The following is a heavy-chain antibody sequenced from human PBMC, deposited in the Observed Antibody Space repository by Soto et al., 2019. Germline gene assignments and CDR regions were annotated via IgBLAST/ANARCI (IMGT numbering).Heavy chain of an antibody. D-gene: IGHD2-15*01. J-gene: IGHJ4*02. CDR3: ARALGAFEGYFDY. Sequence: SQTLSLTCAISGDSVSTDRASWNWIRQSPSRGLEWLGRTYYRSRWFSDYAVSVKSRMSINSDTSKNQFFLQLNSVTPEDTAVYYWARALGAFEGYFDYWGQGILVTVSS. CDR2: TYYRSRWFS. V-gene: IGHV6-1*01. CDR1: GDSVSTDRAS.